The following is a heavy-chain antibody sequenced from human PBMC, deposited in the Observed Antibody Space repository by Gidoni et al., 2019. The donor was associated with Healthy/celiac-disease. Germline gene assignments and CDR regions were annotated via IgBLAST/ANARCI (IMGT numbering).Heavy chain of an antibody. D-gene: IGHD2-2*01. CDR2: IYPGDSYT. V-gene: IGHV5-51*01. J-gene: IGHJ6*02. CDR1: GYSFTSYW. Sequence: EVQLVQSGAEVKKPGESLKISCKGSGYSFTSYWIGWVRPMPGKGLEWMGIIYPGDSYTRYSPSFQGQVTISADKSISTAYLQWSSLKASDTAMYYCARRPPSIVVVPAAMKEDYGMDVWGQGTTVAVSS. CDR3: ARRPPSIVVVPAAMKEDYGMDV.